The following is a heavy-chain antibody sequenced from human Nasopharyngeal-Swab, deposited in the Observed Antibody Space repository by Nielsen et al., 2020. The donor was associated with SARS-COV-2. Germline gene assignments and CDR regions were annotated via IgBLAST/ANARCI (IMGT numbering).Heavy chain of an antibody. D-gene: IGHD1-26*01. CDR2: INPSGGST. V-gene: IGHV1-46*01. CDR3: ARVFSGTYSQLDY. Sequence: WVRQAPGQGLEWMGIINPSGGSTGYAQKFQGRVTMTRDTSTSTVYMELSSLRSEDTAVYYCARVFSGTYSQLDYWGQGTLVTVSS. J-gene: IGHJ4*02.